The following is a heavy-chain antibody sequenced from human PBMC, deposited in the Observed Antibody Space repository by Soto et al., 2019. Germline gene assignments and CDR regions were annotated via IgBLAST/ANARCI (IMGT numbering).Heavy chain of an antibody. J-gene: IGHJ4*02. CDR2: IYHSGST. CDR3: ARRYSGYGDY. CDR1: GGSISSDGYS. Sequence: SETLSLTCAVSGGSISSDGYSWSWIRQPPGKGLEWIGYIYHSGSTYYNPSLKSRVTISVDRSKNQFSLKLNSVTAADTAVYYCARRYSGYGDYWGQGTLVTVSS. V-gene: IGHV4-30-2*01. D-gene: IGHD5-12*01.